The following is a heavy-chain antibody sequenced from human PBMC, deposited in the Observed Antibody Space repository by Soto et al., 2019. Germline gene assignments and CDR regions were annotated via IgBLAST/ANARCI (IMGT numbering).Heavy chain of an antibody. Sequence: QVQLVESGGGVVQPGRSLRLSCAASGFTFSSYGMHWVRQAPGKGLEWVAVIWYDGSNKYYADSVKGRFTISRDNSKNTLYLQMNSLRAEDTAVYYCARPRFNCISTSCSFSGMDVWGQGTTVTVSS. D-gene: IGHD2-2*01. CDR2: IWYDGSNK. CDR1: GFTFSSYG. J-gene: IGHJ6*02. V-gene: IGHV3-33*01. CDR3: ARPRFNCISTSCSFSGMDV.